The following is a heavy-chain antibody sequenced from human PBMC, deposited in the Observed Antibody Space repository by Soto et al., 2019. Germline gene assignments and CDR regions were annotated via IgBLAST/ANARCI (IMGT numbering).Heavy chain of an antibody. CDR3: ARDPDWKNKYYMDA. CDR1: GGSISGHY. D-gene: IGHD1-1*01. Sequence: QVLLQESGPGLVKPSETLSLTCTVSGGSISGHYWSWIRQPPGKGLEWVGYISYTGSTNYNPSLKSRATISADTSKNLFSLRLSSVTAADTAIYYCARDPDWKNKYYMDAWGKGTTVTVSS. V-gene: IGHV4-59*11. J-gene: IGHJ6*03. CDR2: ISYTGST.